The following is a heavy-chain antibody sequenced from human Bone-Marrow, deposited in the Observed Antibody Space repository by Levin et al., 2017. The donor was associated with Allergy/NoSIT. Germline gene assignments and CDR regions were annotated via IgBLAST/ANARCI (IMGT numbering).Heavy chain of an antibody. CDR1: GGSFSSYY. V-gene: IGHV4-59*01. D-gene: IGHD6-19*01. CDR3: ARGRERSGWFW. CDR2: TYDNGNT. J-gene: IGHJ4*01. Sequence: SETLSLTCSVSGGSFSSYYWSWIRQFPGKGLEWIGYTYDNGNTNYNPSLKSRVTISVDTSKNQFSLKVNSVTAADTAVYYCARGRERSGWFWWGQGNLVIVSS.